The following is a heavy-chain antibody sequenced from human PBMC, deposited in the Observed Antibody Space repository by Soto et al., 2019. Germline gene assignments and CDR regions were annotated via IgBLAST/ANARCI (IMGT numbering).Heavy chain of an antibody. D-gene: IGHD2-15*01. V-gene: IGHV4-61*08. CDR1: GGSVSSGGYF. Sequence: QVQLQESGPGLVKPSETLSLTCTVSGGSVSSGGYFWSWIRQSPGKGLEWIGYIYHSGSTNYNPYLKSRVTISLDMSKNQFSLKMTSVTAADTAVYYCARVGCSGGGCYSIDYYYYAMDVWGQGTTVTVAS. J-gene: IGHJ6*02. CDR2: IYHSGST. CDR3: ARVGCSGGGCYSIDYYYYAMDV.